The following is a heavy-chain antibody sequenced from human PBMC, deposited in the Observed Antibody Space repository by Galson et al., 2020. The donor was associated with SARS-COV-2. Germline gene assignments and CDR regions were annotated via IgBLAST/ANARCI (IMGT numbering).Heavy chain of an antibody. J-gene: IGHJ4*02. CDR3: ARGAGYFDWLLMGSYTLGYYFDY. D-gene: IGHD3-9*01. CDR2: ISAYNGNT. CDR1: GYTFTSYG. Sequence: GESLKISCKASGYTFTSYGISWVRQAPGQGLEWMGWISAYNGNTNYAQKLQGRVTMTTDTSTSTAYMELRSLRSDDTAVYYCARGAGYFDWLLMGSYTLGYYFDYWGQGTLVTVSS. V-gene: IGHV1-18*04.